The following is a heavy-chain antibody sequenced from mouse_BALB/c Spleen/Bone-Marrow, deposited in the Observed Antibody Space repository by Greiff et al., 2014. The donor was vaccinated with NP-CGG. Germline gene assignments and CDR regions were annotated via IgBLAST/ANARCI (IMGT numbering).Heavy chain of an antibody. CDR2: INPSSGYT. D-gene: IGHD2-14*01. CDR1: GYTFTSYT. V-gene: IGHV1-4*01. Sequence: QVQLQQSGAELARPGASVKMSCKASGYTFTSYTIHWVKQRPGQGLEWIGYINPSSGYTNYNQKFKDKATLTADKSSSTAYMQLSSLTSEDSAVYYCARRYDYAMDYWGQGTSVTVSS. CDR3: ARRYDYAMDY. J-gene: IGHJ4*01.